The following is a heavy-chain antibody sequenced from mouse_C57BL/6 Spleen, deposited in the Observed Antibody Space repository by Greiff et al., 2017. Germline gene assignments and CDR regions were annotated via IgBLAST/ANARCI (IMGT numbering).Heavy chain of an antibody. CDR3: AILTGLFAY. CDR1: GYSFTGYY. V-gene: IGHV1-42*01. CDR2: INPSTGGT. J-gene: IGHJ3*01. Sequence: EVQLQQSGPELVKPGASVKISCKASGYSFTGYYMNWVKQSPEKSLEWIGEINPSTGGTTYNQKFKAKATLTVDKSSSTAYMQLKSLTSEDSAVYYCAILTGLFAYWGQGTLVTVSA. D-gene: IGHD4-1*01.